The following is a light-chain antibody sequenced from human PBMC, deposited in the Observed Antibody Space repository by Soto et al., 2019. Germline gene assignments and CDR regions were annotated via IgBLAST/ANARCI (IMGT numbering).Light chain of an antibody. CDR3: QQYGSSPVR. CDR2: GAS. Sequence: EIVLTQSPGTLSLSPGERATLSCRASQSVSSSYLAWYQQKPGQPPRLLIYGASSRATGIPDRFSVSGSGTDFTLTISRLEPEDFAVYYCQQYGSSPVRFGQGTKVDIK. J-gene: IGKJ1*01. V-gene: IGKV3-20*01. CDR1: QSVSSSY.